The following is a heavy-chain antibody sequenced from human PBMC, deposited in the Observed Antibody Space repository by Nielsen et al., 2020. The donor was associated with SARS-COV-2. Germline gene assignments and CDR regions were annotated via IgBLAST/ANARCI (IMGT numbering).Heavy chain of an antibody. CDR3: ARGSMVRGVDYYYYGMDV. CDR1: GGTFSSYA. CDR2: IIPIFGTA. J-gene: IGHJ6*02. D-gene: IGHD3-10*01. Sequence: LVKVSCKASGGTFSSYAISWVRQAPGQGLEWMGGIIPIFGTANYAQKFQGRVTITADESTSTAYMELSSLRSEDTAVYYCARGSMVRGVDYYYYGMDVWGQGTTVTVSS. V-gene: IGHV1-69*13.